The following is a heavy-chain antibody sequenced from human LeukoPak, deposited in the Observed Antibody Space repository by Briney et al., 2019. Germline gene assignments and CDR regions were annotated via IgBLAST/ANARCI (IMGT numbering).Heavy chain of an antibody. V-gene: IGHV4-59*08. D-gene: IGHD3-10*02. CDR2: IYYSGST. CDR3: ARRATAMFGYYFDY. CDR1: GGSISSYY. Sequence: PSETLSLTCTVSGGSISSYYWSWIRQPPGKGLEWIGYIYYSGSTNYNPSLKSRVTISVDTSKNQFSLKLSSVTAADTAVYYCARRATAMFGYYFDYWGQGTLVTVSS. J-gene: IGHJ4*02.